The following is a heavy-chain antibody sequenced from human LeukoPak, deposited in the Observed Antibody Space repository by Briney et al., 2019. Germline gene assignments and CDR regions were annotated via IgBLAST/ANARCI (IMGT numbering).Heavy chain of an antibody. D-gene: IGHD6-13*01. CDR2: IKEDGSEK. Sequence: GGSLRLSCAASGFTFSSYWMSWVRQAPGKGLEWVANIKEDGSEKYYVDSVKGRFTTSRDNAKNSLYLQMNSLRAEDTAVYYCARAYSSSWYRGEYDYWGQGTLVTVSS. CDR1: GFTFSSYW. V-gene: IGHV3-7*01. J-gene: IGHJ4*02. CDR3: ARAYSSSWYRGEYDY.